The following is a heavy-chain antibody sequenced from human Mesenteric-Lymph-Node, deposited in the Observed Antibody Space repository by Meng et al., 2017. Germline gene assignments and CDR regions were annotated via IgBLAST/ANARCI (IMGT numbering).Heavy chain of an antibody. D-gene: IGHD2-15*01. Sequence: SETLSLTCTVSGDSLTSYYWTWIRQPPGKGLEWVGNVHYSGTTDYNPSLKSRLTISLDTSRNQFSLKLNSVTAADTAMYYCARFCAGGRCPDYWGQGTLVTVSS. V-gene: IGHV4-59*01. J-gene: IGHJ4*02. CDR2: VHYSGTT. CDR1: GDSLTSYY. CDR3: ARFCAGGRCPDY.